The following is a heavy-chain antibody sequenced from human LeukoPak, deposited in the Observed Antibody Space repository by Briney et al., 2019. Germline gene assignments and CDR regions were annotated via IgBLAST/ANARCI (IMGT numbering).Heavy chain of an antibody. CDR2: INPASGGT. D-gene: IGHD5-18*01. CDR1: GYTFTAYY. CDR3: ARAGGGYSSGWGAFDI. Sequence: ASMKVSCKASGYTFTAYYIHWVRQAPGQGLEWMGWINPASGGTSYAQKFQGRVTMTSDTSISTAYMELSRLRFDDTAVYFCARAGGGYSSGWGAFDIWGQGTMVTVSS. J-gene: IGHJ3*02. V-gene: IGHV1-2*02.